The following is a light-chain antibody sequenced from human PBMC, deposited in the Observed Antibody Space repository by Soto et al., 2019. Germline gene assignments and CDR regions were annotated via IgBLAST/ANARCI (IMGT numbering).Light chain of an antibody. CDR3: QEYYSTPWT. CDR1: QSALYRSNNKNY. V-gene: IGKV4-1*01. CDR2: WES. J-gene: IGKJ1*01. Sequence: DIVMTQSPDSLAVSLGERATINCKSSQSALYRSNNKNYLAWYQQKPGQPPKLLIYWESTRESGVPDRFSGSGSGTDFTLAISSLQAEDVAVYYCQEYYSTPWTFGQGTKVEIK.